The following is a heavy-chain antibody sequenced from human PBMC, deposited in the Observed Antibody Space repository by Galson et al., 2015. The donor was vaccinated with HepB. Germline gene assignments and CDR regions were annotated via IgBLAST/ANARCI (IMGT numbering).Heavy chain of an antibody. CDR1: GFTFSDYY. V-gene: IGHV3-11*06. CDR3: ARGSPVSY. CDR2: ISGTSSFT. J-gene: IGHJ4*02. D-gene: IGHD6-6*01. Sequence: SLRLSCAASGFTFSDYYMSWIRQAPGKGLEWLSYISGTSSFTNYADSVKGRFTISRDNAKNSLYLQMNSLRVEDTAVYYCARGSPVSYWGQGTLVTVSS.